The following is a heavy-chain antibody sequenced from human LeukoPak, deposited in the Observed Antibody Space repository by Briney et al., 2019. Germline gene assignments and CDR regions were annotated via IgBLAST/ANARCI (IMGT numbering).Heavy chain of an antibody. CDR1: GGTFSNYA. Sequence: ASVKVSCKASGGTFSNYAISWVRQAPGQGLEWMGGIIPIFGTANYAQKFRGRVTITADKSTRTAYMELSSLRSEDTAVYYCARDSGSYLHAFDIWGQGTMVTVSS. D-gene: IGHD1-26*01. CDR2: IIPIFGTA. CDR3: ARDSGSYLHAFDI. J-gene: IGHJ3*02. V-gene: IGHV1-69*06.